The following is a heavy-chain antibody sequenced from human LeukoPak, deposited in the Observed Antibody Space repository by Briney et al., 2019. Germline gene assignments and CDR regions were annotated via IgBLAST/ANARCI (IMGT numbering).Heavy chain of an antibody. CDR1: GFTFSSYA. CDR3: AKAPSRGYRYFQH. CDR2: ISGSGGST. J-gene: IGHJ1*01. D-gene: IGHD3-3*01. Sequence: GGSLRLSCAASGFTFSSYAMSWVRQAPGKGLEWVSAISGSGGSTYYADSVKGRFTISRDNSKNTLYLQMNSLRAEDTVVYYCAKAPSRGYRYFQHWGQGTLVTVSS. V-gene: IGHV3-23*01.